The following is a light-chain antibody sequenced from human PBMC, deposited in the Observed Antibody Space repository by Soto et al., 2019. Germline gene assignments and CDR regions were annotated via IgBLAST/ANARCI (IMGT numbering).Light chain of an antibody. CDR3: SSYTTSSTLV. CDR1: SSDVGNYNY. Sequence: QSALTQPASVSASPGQSITISCTGTSSDVGNYNYVSWFQQHPGKAPKLIIFEVSYRPSGISNRFSGSKSGNTASLTISGLQAEDEAVYYCSSYTTSSTLVFGPGTKVTVL. V-gene: IGLV2-14*01. CDR2: EVS. J-gene: IGLJ1*01.